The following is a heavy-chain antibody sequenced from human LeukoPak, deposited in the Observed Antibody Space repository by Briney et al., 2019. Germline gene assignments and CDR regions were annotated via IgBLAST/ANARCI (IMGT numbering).Heavy chain of an antibody. CDR1: GGSISGSSYY. V-gene: IGHV4-39*07. D-gene: IGHD2-2*01. Sequence: SETLSLTCTVSGGSISGSSYYWGWIRQPPGKGLEWIGSIYYSGSAYYNPSLTSRVTTLVDTSKNQFSLKLTSVTAADTAVYYCARARYANAWYAFDIWGHGTMVTVSS. CDR3: ARARYANAWYAFDI. CDR2: IYYSGSA. J-gene: IGHJ3*02.